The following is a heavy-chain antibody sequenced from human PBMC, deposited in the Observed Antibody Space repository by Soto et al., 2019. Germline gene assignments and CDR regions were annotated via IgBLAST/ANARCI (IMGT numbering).Heavy chain of an antibody. D-gene: IGHD3-3*01. CDR3: AREGIGHLVVIIPLDY. CDR1: GYTFTSYY. CDR2: INPSGGST. Sequence: ASVKVSWKASGYTFTSYYMHWVRQAPGQGLEWMGIINPSGGSTSYAQKFQGGVTMTRDTSTSTVYMELSSLRSEDTAVYYCAREGIGHLVVIIPLDYWGQGTLVTAPQ. V-gene: IGHV1-46*01. J-gene: IGHJ4*02.